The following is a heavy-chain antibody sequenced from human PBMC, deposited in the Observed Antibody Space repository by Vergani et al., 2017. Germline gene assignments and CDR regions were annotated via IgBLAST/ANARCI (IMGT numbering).Heavy chain of an antibody. Sequence: QEQLVESGGGVVQPGGSLRLSCVASGFTFTYYGIHWVRQAPGKGLEWVTFIWYDGTNEYYIDSVKGRFTISRDNSKNTVYLQMSGLRVDDTAIYYCARGGNGKNYLDLWCQGTLVIVSS. CDR3: ARGGNGKNYLDL. V-gene: IGHV3-33*01. CDR1: GFTFTYYG. J-gene: IGHJ5*02. CDR2: IWYDGTNE. D-gene: IGHD1-1*01.